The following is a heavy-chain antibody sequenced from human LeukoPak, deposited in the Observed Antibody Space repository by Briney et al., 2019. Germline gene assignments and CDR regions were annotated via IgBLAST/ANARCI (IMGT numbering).Heavy chain of an antibody. J-gene: IGHJ4*02. V-gene: IGHV3-48*01. D-gene: IGHD3-3*01. CDR2: ISSSSSTI. CDR1: GFTFSSYS. CDR3: ARDPAYDFWRGYYKFYFDY. Sequence: GSLRLSCAASGFTFSSYSMNWVRQAPGKGLEWVSYISSSSSTIYYAGSVKGRFTISRDNAKNSLYLQMNSLRAEDTAVYYCARDPAYDFWRGYYKFYFDYWGQGTLVTVSS.